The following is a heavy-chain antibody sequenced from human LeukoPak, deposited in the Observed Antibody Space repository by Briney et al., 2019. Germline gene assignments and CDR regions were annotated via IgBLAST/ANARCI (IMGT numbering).Heavy chain of an antibody. CDR1: GFTVSSNY. D-gene: IGHD3-10*01. CDR2: IYSGVST. J-gene: IGHJ6*02. V-gene: IGHV3-66*01. Sequence: GGSLRLSCAGSGFTVSSNYMNWVRQTPGKGLEWVSVIYSGVSTDYADSVKGRFTISRDNSKSTLYLQMISLRAEGTAVYYCARDHWVTMVRGVIPLYGLDVWGQGSTVTVSS. CDR3: ARDHWVTMVRGVIPLYGLDV.